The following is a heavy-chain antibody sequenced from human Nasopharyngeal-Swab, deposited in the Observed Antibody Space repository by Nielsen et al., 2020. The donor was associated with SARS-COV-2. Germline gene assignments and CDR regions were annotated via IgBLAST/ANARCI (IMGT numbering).Heavy chain of an antibody. D-gene: IGHD3-3*01. CDR1: GFTFSDYC. CDR2: ISSSGSTI. V-gene: IGHV3-11*04. Sequence: GESLKISCAASGFTFSDYCMSWIRQAPGKGLEWVSYISSSGSTIYYADSVKGRFTISRDNAKNSLYLQMNSLRAEDTAVYYCAREEWPASHAFDIWGQGTMVTVSS. J-gene: IGHJ3*02. CDR3: AREEWPASHAFDI.